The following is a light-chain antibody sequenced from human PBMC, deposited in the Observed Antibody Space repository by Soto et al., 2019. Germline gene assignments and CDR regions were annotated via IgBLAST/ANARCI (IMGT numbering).Light chain of an antibody. V-gene: IGKV3-15*01. CDR2: GAS. J-gene: IGKJ1*01. Sequence: EIVMTQSPATLSVSPGERATLSCRASQSVSSDLAWYHQKPGQAPRLLIYGASTRATGIPARFSGSGSGTEFNLTINRLQAEDFAVYYCQQYNNWPRTFGQGTKVDIK. CDR1: QSVSSD. CDR3: QQYNNWPRT.